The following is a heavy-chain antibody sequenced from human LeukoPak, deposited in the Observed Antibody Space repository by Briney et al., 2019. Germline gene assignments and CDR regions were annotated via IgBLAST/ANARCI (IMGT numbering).Heavy chain of an antibody. CDR2: ISTYNGNA. J-gene: IGHJ6*03. CDR3: ASRTGYNFYYLDV. V-gene: IGHV1-18*01. Sequence: ASVKVSCKTSGYIFTQYGISWVRQAPGQGLEWMAWISTYNGNADYAQKFQGRASMTTDTSTSTAYMELRSLRSDDTAVYYCASRTGYNFYYLDVWGQGTTVIVSS. CDR1: GYIFTQYG. D-gene: IGHD3/OR15-3a*01.